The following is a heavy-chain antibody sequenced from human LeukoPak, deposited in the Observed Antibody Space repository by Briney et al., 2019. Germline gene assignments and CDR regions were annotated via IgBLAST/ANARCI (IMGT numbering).Heavy chain of an antibody. CDR3: AKDNVVVPTAGDYFDY. D-gene: IGHD2-2*01. CDR2: ISGSGGST. CDR1: GFTFSSYA. Sequence: GGSLRLSCAASGFTFSSYAMGWVRQAPGKGPEWVSDISGSGGSTYYADSVRGRFTISRDNSKNTLYLQMNSLRAEDTAAYYCAKDNVVVPTAGDYFDYWGQGTLVTVSS. J-gene: IGHJ4*02. V-gene: IGHV3-23*01.